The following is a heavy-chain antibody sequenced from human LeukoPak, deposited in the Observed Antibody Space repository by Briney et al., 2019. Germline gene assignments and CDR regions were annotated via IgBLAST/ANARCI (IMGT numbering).Heavy chain of an antibody. D-gene: IGHD3-3*01. V-gene: IGHV3-21*01. J-gene: IGHJ3*02. CDR1: GFTFSIYA. CDR2: ISSSSSYI. Sequence: GGSLRLSCVVSGFTFSIYAMAWVRQAPGKGLEWVSSISSSSSYIYYADSVKGRFTISRDNAKNSLYLQMNSLRAEDTAVYYCARDLDFWSGNDAFDIWGQGTMVTVSS. CDR3: ARDLDFWSGNDAFDI.